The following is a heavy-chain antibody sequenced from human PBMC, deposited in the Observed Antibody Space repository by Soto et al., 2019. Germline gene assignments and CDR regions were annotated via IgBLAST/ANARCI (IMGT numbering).Heavy chain of an antibody. V-gene: IGHV3-30-3*01. CDR2: ISYDGSNK. D-gene: IGHD3-22*01. CDR1: GFTFSSYA. J-gene: IGHJ4*02. Sequence: GGSLGLSFAASGFTFSSYAMHWFRQAPGKGLEWVAVISYDGSNKYYADSVKGRFTISRDNSKNTLYLQMNSLRAEDTAVYYCSRDSGDYDSSCYFDYWGQGTLVTVSS. CDR3: SRDSGDYDSSCYFDY.